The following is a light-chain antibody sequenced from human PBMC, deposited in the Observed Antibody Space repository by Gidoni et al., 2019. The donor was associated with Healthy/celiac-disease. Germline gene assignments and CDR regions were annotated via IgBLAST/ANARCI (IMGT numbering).Light chain of an antibody. Sequence: DIVMTQSPDSLAVSLGERGTINCKSSQSVLYSSNKKNFLAWYQQTPGQPPKLLIYWASTREAGVPDRFSGSGSGTDFTLTISSLQAEDVEVYYCQQYYSTPQTFGQXTKLEIK. V-gene: IGKV4-1*01. CDR3: QQYYSTPQT. CDR2: WAS. J-gene: IGKJ2*01. CDR1: QSVLYSSNKKNF.